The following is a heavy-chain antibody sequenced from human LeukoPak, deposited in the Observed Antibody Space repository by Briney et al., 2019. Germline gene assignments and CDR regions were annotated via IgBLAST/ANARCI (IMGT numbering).Heavy chain of an antibody. CDR3: GRWGYQRTH. D-gene: IGHD3-16*01. V-gene: IGHV4-34*01. CDR1: GGSFSGYY. J-gene: IGHJ4*02. Sequence: PSETLSLTCAVYGGSFSGYYWSWIRQPPGKGLEWIGEINHSGSTNYNPSLKSRVIISVDTSKNQFSLKLSSVTAADTAVYYCGRWGYQRTHWGQGTLVTVSS. CDR2: INHSGST.